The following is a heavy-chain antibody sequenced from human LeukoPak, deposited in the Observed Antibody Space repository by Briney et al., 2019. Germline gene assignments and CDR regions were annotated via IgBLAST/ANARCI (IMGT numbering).Heavy chain of an antibody. CDR2: IYPSGST. Sequence: SETLSLTCTVSGGSISSYYWTWIRQPAGKGLEWIGRIYPSGSTNYNPSLKSRVTMSVDTSKNRFSLKLSSVTAADTAVYYCARENSGSYREFDYWGQGTLVTVSS. D-gene: IGHD1-26*01. CDR3: ARENSGSYREFDY. J-gene: IGHJ4*02. V-gene: IGHV4-4*07. CDR1: GGSISSYY.